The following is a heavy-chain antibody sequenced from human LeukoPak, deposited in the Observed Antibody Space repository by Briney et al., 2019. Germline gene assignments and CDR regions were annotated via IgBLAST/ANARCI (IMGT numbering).Heavy chain of an antibody. V-gene: IGHV5-51*01. Sequence: GESLKISCKGSGYSFTSYWIGWVRQMPGKGLEWMGITYPGDSDTRYSPSFQGQITISADKSISTAYLQWSSLKASDTAMYYCARSYCSSTSCSPNFDYWGQGTLVTVSS. D-gene: IGHD2-2*01. CDR1: GYSFTSYW. CDR2: TYPGDSDT. CDR3: ARSYCSSTSCSPNFDY. J-gene: IGHJ4*02.